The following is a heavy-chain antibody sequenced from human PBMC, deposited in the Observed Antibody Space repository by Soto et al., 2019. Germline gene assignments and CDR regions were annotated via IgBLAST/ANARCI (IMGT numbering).Heavy chain of an antibody. CDR2: IYPGNSDT. CDR1: GYSLTSYW. V-gene: IGHV5-51*01. J-gene: IGHJ3*01. CDR3: ARRVDAFDV. Sequence: PGESLKISCQGSGYSLTSYWIGWVRQMPGKGLEWMGIIYPGNSDTRYSPSFQGQVTISADKSVRTAYLQWSSLKASDTAIYYCARRVDAFDVWGQGTMVTVS.